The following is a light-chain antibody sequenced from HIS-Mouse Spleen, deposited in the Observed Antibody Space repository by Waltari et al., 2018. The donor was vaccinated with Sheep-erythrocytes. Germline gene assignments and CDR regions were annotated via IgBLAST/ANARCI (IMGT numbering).Light chain of an antibody. CDR2: DVS. Sequence: QSALTQPRSVSGSPGRSVTIPCTGTSSAVGCYTYVAWYQQPPGKAPKLMIYDVSKRPSGVPDRFSGSKSGNTASLTISGLQAEDEADYYCCSYAGSYNHVFATGTKVTVL. CDR3: CSYAGSYNHV. J-gene: IGLJ1*01. V-gene: IGLV2-11*01. CDR1: SSAVGCYTY.